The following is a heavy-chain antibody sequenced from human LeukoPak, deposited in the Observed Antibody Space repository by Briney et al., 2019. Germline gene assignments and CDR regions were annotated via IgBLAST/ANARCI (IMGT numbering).Heavy chain of an antibody. CDR1: GYTFTGYY. V-gene: IGHV1-2*02. Sequence: ASVKVSCTASGYTFTGYYMHWVRQAPGQGLEWMGWIHPNSTGTNYAQKFQGRVTMTRDTSISTAYMEPSRLRSDDTAVYYCASFIGAPVGFLAAAMTLDDYWGQGTLVTVPS. J-gene: IGHJ4*02. CDR2: IHPNSTGT. CDR3: ASFIGAPVGFLAAAMTLDDY. D-gene: IGHD2-2*01.